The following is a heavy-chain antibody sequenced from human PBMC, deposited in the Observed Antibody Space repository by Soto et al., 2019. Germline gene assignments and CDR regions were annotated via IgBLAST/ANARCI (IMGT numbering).Heavy chain of an antibody. D-gene: IGHD5-12*01. CDR2: IWYDGSNK. Sequence: GGSLRLSCAASGFTFSSYGMHWVRQAPGKGLEWVAVIWYDGSNKYYADSVKGRFTISRDNSKNTLYLQMNSLRAEDTAVYYCARDLLESVATNMDHWGQGTLLTVSS. V-gene: IGHV3-33*01. CDR1: GFTFSSYG. J-gene: IGHJ4*02. CDR3: ARDLLESVATNMDH.